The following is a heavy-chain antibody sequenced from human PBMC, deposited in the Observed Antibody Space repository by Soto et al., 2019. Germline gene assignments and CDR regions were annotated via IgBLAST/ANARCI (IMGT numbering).Heavy chain of an antibody. CDR1: GFTLSNYW. CDR3: VRIRRGDGYTFGY. V-gene: IGHV3-74*01. Sequence: EVQLVESGGVSVQPGGSRRLSCTASGFTLSNYWMHWVRQAPGKGLVWVSRINTDGSTTTYADSVKGRFTIYRDNAKNTLYLQMNSLRDEDTAVYYCVRIRRGDGYTFGYWGQGTLVTV. D-gene: IGHD5-12*01. J-gene: IGHJ4*02. CDR2: INTDGSTT.